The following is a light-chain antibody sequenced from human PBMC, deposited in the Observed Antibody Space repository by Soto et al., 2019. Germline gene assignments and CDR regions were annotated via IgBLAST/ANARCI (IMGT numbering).Light chain of an antibody. CDR1: SSDVGGYNY. J-gene: IGLJ3*02. CDR3: SSYTSGSTFV. Sequence: QSALTQPASVSGSPGQSITISCTGTSSDVGGYNYVSWYQQHPGKAPKLMIYDVSNRPSGVSNRFSGSKSGNTASLTISGLQAEDEADYYCSSYTSGSTFVFGGGTKLTVL. CDR2: DVS. V-gene: IGLV2-14*01.